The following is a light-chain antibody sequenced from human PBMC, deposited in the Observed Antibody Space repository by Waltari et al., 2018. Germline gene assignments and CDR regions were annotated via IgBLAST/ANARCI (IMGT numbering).Light chain of an antibody. CDR1: QSVSRSY. J-gene: IGKJ1*01. CDR3: QQYGSSPLA. V-gene: IGKV3-20*01. CDR2: GAS. Sequence: EIVLTQSPGTLSLSPGERATLPCRASQSVSRSYLAWYQQKPGQAPRLLIYGASSRATGIPDRFSGSGSGTDFTLTISRLEPEDFALYFCQQYGSSPLAFGQGTKVEIK.